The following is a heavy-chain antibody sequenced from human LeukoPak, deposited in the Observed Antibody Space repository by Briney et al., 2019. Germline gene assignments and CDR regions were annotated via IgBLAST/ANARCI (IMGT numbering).Heavy chain of an antibody. CDR1: GYTFTSYG. Sequence: GASVKVYCKASGYTFTSYGISWVRQAPGQGLEWMGWSSAYNGNTNYAQKLQGRVTMTTDTSTSTAYMELRSLRSDDTAVYYCARRAAAATYYYYYYGMHVWGKGTTVTVSS. CDR2: SSAYNGNT. J-gene: IGHJ6*04. D-gene: IGHD6-13*01. CDR3: ARRAAAATYYYYYYGMHV. V-gene: IGHV1-18*04.